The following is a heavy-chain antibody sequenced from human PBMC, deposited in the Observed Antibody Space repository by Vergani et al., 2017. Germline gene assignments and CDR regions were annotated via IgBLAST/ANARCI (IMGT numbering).Heavy chain of an antibody. Sequence: EVQLVESGGGLVQPGGSLRLSCAASGFTFDDYAMHWVRQAPGKGLEWVSLISGVGGSTYYADSVKGRFTISRDNSKNALYLQMNSLRTEATALYYCAKTPGDGYNFFDYWGQGTLVTVSS. V-gene: IGHV3-43*02. J-gene: IGHJ4*02. D-gene: IGHD5-24*01. CDR1: GFTFDDYA. CDR3: AKTPGDGYNFFDY. CDR2: ISGVGGST.